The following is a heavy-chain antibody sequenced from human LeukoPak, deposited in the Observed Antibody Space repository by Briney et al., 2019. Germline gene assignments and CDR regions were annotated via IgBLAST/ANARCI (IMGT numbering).Heavy chain of an antibody. J-gene: IGHJ4*02. V-gene: IGHV3-20*04. D-gene: IGHD4-23*01. CDR1: GFTFDDYG. CDR2: INWNGGST. Sequence: TGGSLRLSCAASGFTFDDYGMSWVRQAPGKGLEWVSGINWNGGSTGYADSVKGRFTISRDNAKNSLYLRMNSLRAEDTALYYCARVGTTVVTLDYWGQGTLVTVSS. CDR3: ARVGTTVVTLDY.